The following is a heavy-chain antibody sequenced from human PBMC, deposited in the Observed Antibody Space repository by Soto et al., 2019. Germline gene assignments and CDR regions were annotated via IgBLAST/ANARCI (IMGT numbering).Heavy chain of an antibody. CDR1: GFAVSNNY. CDR2: IYSGGST. Sequence: EVQLVESGGGLVQPGGSLRLSCAVSGFAVSNNYMNWVRQAPGKGLEWVSVIYSGGSTYYADAVNGRFTISRDNSKNAFYIQMNDLHPENTAFFFCESRSNNDSPPPTCAPWGQEPLATFSS. CDR3: ESRSNNDSPPPTCAP. V-gene: IGHV3-66*01. J-gene: IGHJ5*02. D-gene: IGHD2-15*01.